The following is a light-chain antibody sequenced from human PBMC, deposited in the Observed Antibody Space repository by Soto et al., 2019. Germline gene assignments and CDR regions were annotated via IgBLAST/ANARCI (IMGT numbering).Light chain of an antibody. V-gene: IGKV3-15*01. Sequence: EIVMTQSPATLSVSPGERATLSCRASQSVASNLAWYQHKPGQAPRLLIYGASTRATGIPARFSGSGSGTEFTLTINSLQSEDFAVYYCQQYSNWPKTFGQGTKLEIK. CDR2: GAS. CDR1: QSVASN. CDR3: QQYSNWPKT. J-gene: IGKJ2*01.